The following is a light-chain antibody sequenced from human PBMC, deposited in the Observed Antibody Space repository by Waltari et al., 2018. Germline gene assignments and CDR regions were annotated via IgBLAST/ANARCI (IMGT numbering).Light chain of an antibody. J-gene: IGLJ2*01. CDR3: SSYSSSSTYVV. Sequence: QSALTQPASVSGSPGPSITISCTGTSSDVGVSNSVSWYQQHPGKAPKLMIYDVSNRPSGVSNRFSGSKSGNTASLTISGLQAEDEADYYCSSYSSSSTYVVFGGGTKLTVL. CDR2: DVS. CDR1: SSDVGVSNS. V-gene: IGLV2-14*03.